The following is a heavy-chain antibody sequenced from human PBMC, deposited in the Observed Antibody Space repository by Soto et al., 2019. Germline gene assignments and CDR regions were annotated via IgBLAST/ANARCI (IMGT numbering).Heavy chain of an antibody. V-gene: IGHV3-48*03. CDR2: ISSSGSTI. CDR3: AREPNLTIFGVVTIYGMDV. J-gene: IGHJ6*02. Sequence: PGGSLRLSCAASGFTFSSYEMNWVRQAPGKGLEWVSYISSSGSTIYYADSVKGRFTISRDNAKNSLYLQMNSLRAEDTAVYYCAREPNLTIFGVVTIYGMDVWGQGTTVTVSS. CDR1: GFTFSSYE. D-gene: IGHD3-3*01.